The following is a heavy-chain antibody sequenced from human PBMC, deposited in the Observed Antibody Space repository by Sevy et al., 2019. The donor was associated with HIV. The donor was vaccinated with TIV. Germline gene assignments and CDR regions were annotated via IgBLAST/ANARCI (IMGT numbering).Heavy chain of an antibody. CDR1: GFTFSCCA. CDR3: AKRGNYDSRYWYFDL. V-gene: IGHV3-23*01. J-gene: IGHJ2*01. Sequence: GGSLGLSCEASGFTFSCCAMTWVRQTPGKGLEWVSTIGGSGTSTFYADSVRGRFIISRDNSKNTLFLQMNSLRAEDTAVYFCAKRGNYDSRYWYFDLWGRGTLVTVSS. CDR2: IGGSGTST. D-gene: IGHD3-22*01.